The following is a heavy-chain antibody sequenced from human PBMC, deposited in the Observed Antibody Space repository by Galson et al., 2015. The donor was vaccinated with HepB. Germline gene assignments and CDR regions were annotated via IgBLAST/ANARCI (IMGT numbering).Heavy chain of an antibody. CDR1: GYTFTSYA. D-gene: IGHD3-3*01. CDR2: INTNTGNP. CDR3: AREYPRNYDFWSGYYPSPFDP. Sequence: SCKASGYTFTSYAMNWVRQAPGQGLEWMGWINTNTGNPTYAQGFTGRFVFSLDTSVSTAYLQISSLKAEDTAVYYCAREYPRNYDFWSGYYPSPFDPWGQGTLVTVSS. V-gene: IGHV7-4-1*02. J-gene: IGHJ5*02.